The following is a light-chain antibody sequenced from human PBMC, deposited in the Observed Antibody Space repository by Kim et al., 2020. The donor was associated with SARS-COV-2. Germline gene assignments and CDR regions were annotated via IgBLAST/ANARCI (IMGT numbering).Light chain of an antibody. J-gene: IGLJ2*01. V-gene: IGLV2-14*03. Sequence: QSALTQPASLSGSRGQSITISCIGSSSDIGDSKHVCWYQQHPGKAPKLIIYDITNRPSGLSSRFSGYKSGNTASLTISGLQGEDEAVYYCSSYTTSGTLVFGGGTKLTVL. CDR2: DIT. CDR1: SSDIGDSKH. CDR3: SSYTTSGTLV.